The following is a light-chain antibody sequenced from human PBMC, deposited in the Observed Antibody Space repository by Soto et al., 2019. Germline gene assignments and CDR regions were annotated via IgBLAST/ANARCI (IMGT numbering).Light chain of an antibody. Sequence: ATQMTQSPSSLSASVGDRVTIACRASQGIRTELGWYQQKPGEAPKLLIYAASTLQSGVPSRFSGSGSGTDFTLTSSSLQPEDFATYDCLQDYDYPRTVGQGTKVEMK. V-gene: IGKV1-6*01. CDR2: AAS. CDR3: LQDYDYPRT. J-gene: IGKJ1*01. CDR1: QGIRTE.